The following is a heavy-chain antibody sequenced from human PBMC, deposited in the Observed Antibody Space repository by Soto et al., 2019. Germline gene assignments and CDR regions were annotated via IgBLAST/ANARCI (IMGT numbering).Heavy chain of an antibody. CDR1: GGSLTGTY. J-gene: IGHJ5*02. CDR2: INHAVVT. Sequence: ETLWLTCAVFGGSLTGTYWNWCRRRPGKGLEGIGEINHAVVTHYNPSLKSRVTMSVDTSTNQSSLRRSSVTAAGTAIYYCVTLKMVLRLLIPPFDPWGQGTQVTVPS. CDR3: VTLKMVLRLLIPPFDP. D-gene: IGHD2-21*01. V-gene: IGHV4-34*01.